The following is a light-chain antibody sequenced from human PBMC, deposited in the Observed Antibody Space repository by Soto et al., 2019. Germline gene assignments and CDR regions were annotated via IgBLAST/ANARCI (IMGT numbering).Light chain of an antibody. CDR2: GNT. Sequence: QAVVTQPPSVSGASGQRVTISCTGSSSNIGAGYDVHWYQQLPGTAPKLLIYGNTNRPSGVPDRFSGSKSGTSASLAITGLQAEDEADYYCQSYDSSLSCWVFGGGTKLTVL. CDR3: QSYDSSLSCWV. CDR1: SSNIGAGYD. V-gene: IGLV1-40*01. J-gene: IGLJ3*02.